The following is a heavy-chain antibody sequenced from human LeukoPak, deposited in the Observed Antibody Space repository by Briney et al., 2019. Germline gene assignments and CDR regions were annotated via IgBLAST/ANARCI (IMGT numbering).Heavy chain of an antibody. D-gene: IGHD5-12*01. V-gene: IGHV4-61*02. CDR3: ARDSGYDFEFDY. J-gene: IGHJ4*02. CDR2: IYTSGST. Sequence: SETLSLTCTVSGGSISSGSYYWSWIRQPAGKGLEWIGRIYTSGSTYYNPSLKSRVTISVDTSKNQFSLKLSSVTAADTAVYYCARDSGYDFEFDYWGQGTLVTVSS. CDR1: GGSISSGSYY.